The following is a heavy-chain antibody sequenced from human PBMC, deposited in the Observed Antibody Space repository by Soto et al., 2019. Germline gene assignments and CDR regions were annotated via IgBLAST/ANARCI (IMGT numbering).Heavy chain of an antibody. D-gene: IGHD1-1*01. V-gene: IGHV4-4*02. CDR2: VHISGHS. CDR1: GGSVRAPDW. CDR3: ARVRQGCSANNCYFDP. J-gene: IGHJ5*01. Sequence: QVHLQESGPGLVAPSGTLSLTCTLSGGSVRAPDWWNWVRQSPDKGREWIAEVHISGHSNYNPSLRSRVSESIDSSKNQFYLNLNSVTAADTAIYYCARVRQGCSANNCYFDPWGQGTQVTISS.